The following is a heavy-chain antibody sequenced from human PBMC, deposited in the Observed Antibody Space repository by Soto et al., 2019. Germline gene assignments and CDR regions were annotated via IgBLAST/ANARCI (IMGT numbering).Heavy chain of an antibody. V-gene: IGHV2-5*02. CDR2: IYWDDDK. D-gene: IGHD7-27*01. CDR3: AHLTPAGYFDL. Sequence: QITLKESGPTLVKPTQTLTLTCTFSGLSLSTSGEGVGWIRQPPGKALDWLALIYWDDDKRYSPSLKSRLTITKDTSKNQVVLTMTNMDPVDTATYYCAHLTPAGYFDLWGRGTLVTVSS. J-gene: IGHJ2*01. CDR1: GLSLSTSGEG.